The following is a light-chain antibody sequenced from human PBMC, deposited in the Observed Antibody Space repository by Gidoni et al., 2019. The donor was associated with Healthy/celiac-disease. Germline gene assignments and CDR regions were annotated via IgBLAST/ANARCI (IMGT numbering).Light chain of an antibody. CDR3: QQYYSTPPWT. J-gene: IGKJ1*01. CDR2: WAS. V-gene: IGKV4-1*01. Sequence: DIVMTKATDSLAVSLGERDTIKCKSSQSFLYSSNNKNYLAWYQQKPGLPPKLLIYWASTRASGLPDRFSGSGSGTDFTLPIISLQAEDVAVYYCQQYYSTPPWTFGQGTKVEIK. CDR1: QSFLYSSNNKNY.